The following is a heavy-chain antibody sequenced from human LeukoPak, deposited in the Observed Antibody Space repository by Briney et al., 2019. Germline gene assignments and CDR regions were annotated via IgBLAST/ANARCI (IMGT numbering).Heavy chain of an antibody. CDR1: GFTFNYYA. CDR3: ARGGGLDV. Sequence: GGSLRLSCAASGFTFNYYAMNWVRQAPGKGLEWVSGISWNSGNKGYADSVKGRFTISRDNAKNSLYLQMSNLRAEDTAVYFCARGGGLDVWGQGATVTVSS. D-gene: IGHD3-16*01. J-gene: IGHJ6*02. CDR2: ISWNSGNK. V-gene: IGHV3-9*01.